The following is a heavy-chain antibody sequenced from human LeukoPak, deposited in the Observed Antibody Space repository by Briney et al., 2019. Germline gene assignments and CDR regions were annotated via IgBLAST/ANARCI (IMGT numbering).Heavy chain of an antibody. CDR3: ARGKGSGSFLIDY. D-gene: IGHD3-10*01. CDR2: ISPSSSYT. CDR1: GFTFSDYY. V-gene: IGHV3-11*06. J-gene: IGHJ4*02. Sequence: PGGSLRLSCAASGFTFSDYYLSWVRQAPGKGLEWVSFISPSSSYTNYADSVKGRFTISRDNSNDTVSLQMNNLGAEDTAVYYCARGKGSGSFLIDYWGQGTLVTVSS.